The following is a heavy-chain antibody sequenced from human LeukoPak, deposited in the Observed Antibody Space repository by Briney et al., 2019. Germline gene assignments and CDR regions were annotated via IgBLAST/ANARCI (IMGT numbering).Heavy chain of an antibody. J-gene: IGHJ5*02. CDR2: IIPIFGTA. Sequence: ASMKVSCKASGGTFSSYAISWVRQAPGQGLEWMGGIIPIFGTANYAQKFQGRVTITADGSTSTAYMELSSLRSEDTAVYYCARGGNWFDPWGQGTLSPSPQ. CDR1: GGTFSSYA. CDR3: ARGGNWFDP. V-gene: IGHV1-69*13.